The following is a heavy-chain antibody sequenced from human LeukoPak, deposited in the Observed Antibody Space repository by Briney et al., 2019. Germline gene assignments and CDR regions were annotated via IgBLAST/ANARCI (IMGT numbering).Heavy chain of an antibody. J-gene: IGHJ4*02. Sequence: PGGSLRLSCAASGFTFDDYGMNWVRQAPGKGLEWVSYISSSSSTIYYADSVKGRFTISRDNAKNSLYLQMNSLRAEDTAVYYCARDQDGYYDSSGYYSPFDYWGQGTLVTVSP. V-gene: IGHV3-48*01. CDR2: ISSSSSTI. CDR1: GFTFDDYG. D-gene: IGHD3-22*01. CDR3: ARDQDGYYDSSGYYSPFDY.